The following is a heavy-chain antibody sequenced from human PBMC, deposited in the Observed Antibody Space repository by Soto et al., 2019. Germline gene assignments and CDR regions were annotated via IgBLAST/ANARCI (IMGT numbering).Heavy chain of an antibody. CDR2: IYPGDSDT. D-gene: IGHD3-3*01. Sequence: GESLKISCKGSGYIFTSYWIGWVRQMPGKGLEWMGIIYPGDSDTRYSPSFQGQVTISADKSISTAYLQWSSLKASDTAMYYCARHAYFCSGYYPANAFDICGQRSMVPVS. J-gene: IGHJ3*02. CDR3: ARHAYFCSGYYPANAFDI. V-gene: IGHV5-51*01. CDR1: GYIFTSYW.